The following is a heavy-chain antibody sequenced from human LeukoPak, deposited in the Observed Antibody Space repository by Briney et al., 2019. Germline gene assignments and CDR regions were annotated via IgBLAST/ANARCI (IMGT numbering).Heavy chain of an antibody. V-gene: IGHV3-74*03. CDR1: GLTFSSYN. Sequence: GGSLRLSCEASGLTFSSYNMHWVRQAPGEGLMWVSRINDDGTDTKYAESVKGRFTISRDNAKNTLYLQMNSLRADDTAMYYCARDLDWLIYDYWGQGSLVAVSS. J-gene: IGHJ4*02. CDR2: INDDGTDT. CDR3: ARDLDWLIYDY. D-gene: IGHD2-21*01.